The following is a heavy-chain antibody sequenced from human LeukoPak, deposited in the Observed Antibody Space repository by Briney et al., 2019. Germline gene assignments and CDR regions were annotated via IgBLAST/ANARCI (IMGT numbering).Heavy chain of an antibody. CDR2: INIGGTNT. CDR1: GLTFNDYY. J-gene: IGHJ5*02. Sequence: PGTSLRLSCAASGLTFNDYYMSWIRQAPGKGLEWLSYINIGGTNTHYADSVKGRFTISRDNAKKSLYLEMNNLRAEDTAVYYCATDGAGFDTWGQGVLVTVSS. CDR3: ATDGAGFDT. V-gene: IGHV3-11*01.